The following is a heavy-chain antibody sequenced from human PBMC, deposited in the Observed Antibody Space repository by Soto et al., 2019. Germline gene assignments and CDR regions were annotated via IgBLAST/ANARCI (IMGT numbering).Heavy chain of an antibody. CDR2: IYYSGST. CDR3: ARDNRYCSSTSGPRREKYYYYGMDV. D-gene: IGHD2-2*01. J-gene: IGHJ6*02. V-gene: IGHV4-31*03. CDR1: GGSVSSGGYY. Sequence: SETLSLTCTVSGGSVSSGGYYWSWIRQHPGKGLEWIGYIYYSGSTYYNPSLKSRVTISVDTSKNQFSLKLSSVTAADTAVYYCARDNRYCSSTSGPRREKYYYYGMDVWGQGTTVTVSS.